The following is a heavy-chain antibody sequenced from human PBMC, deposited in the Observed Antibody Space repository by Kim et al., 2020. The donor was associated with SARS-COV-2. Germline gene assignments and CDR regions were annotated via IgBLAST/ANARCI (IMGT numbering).Heavy chain of an antibody. V-gene: IGHV3-23*01. CDR3: AKPRLKYSSGWNDAFDI. Sequence: GGSLRLSCAASGFTFSSYAMSWVRQAPGKGLEWVSAISGSGGSTYYADSVKGRFTISRDNSKNTLYLQMNSLRAEDTAVYYCAKPRLKYSSGWNDAFDIWGQGTMVTVSS. J-gene: IGHJ3*02. D-gene: IGHD6-19*01. CDR2: ISGSGGST. CDR1: GFTFSSYA.